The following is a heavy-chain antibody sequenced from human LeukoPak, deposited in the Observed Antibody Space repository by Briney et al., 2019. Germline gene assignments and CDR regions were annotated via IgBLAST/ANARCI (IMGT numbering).Heavy chain of an antibody. CDR3: AKMAVAGSHNWFDP. D-gene: IGHD6-19*01. J-gene: IGHJ5*02. Sequence: GGSLRLSCAASGFTFSSYAMSWVRQAPGKGLEWVSAISGSGGSTYYADSVKGRFTISRGNSKNTVNLQMNSLRVEDTAVYYCAKMAVAGSHNWFDPWGQGTLVTVSS. CDR2: ISGSGGST. CDR1: GFTFSSYA. V-gene: IGHV3-23*01.